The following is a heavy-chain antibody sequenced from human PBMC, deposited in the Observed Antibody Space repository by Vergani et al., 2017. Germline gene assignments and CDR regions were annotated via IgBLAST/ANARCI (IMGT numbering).Heavy chain of an antibody. CDR3: ARGHTIFGVGDY. CDR1: GFTFSSYA. CDR2: ISSNGGST. J-gene: IGHJ4*02. V-gene: IGHV3-64*01. Sequence: EVQLAESGGGLVQPGGSLRLSCAASGFTFSSYAMHWVRQAPGKGLEYVSAISSNGGSTYYANSVKGRFTISRDNSKNTLYLQMGSLRAEDMAVYYCARGHTIFGVGDYWDQGTLVTVSS. D-gene: IGHD3-3*01.